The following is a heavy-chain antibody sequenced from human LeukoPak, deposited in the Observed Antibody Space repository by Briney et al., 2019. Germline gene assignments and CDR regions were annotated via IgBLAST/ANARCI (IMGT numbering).Heavy chain of an antibody. CDR3: ARRSGSYFLYYYYYMDV. CDR2: IYSGGST. J-gene: IGHJ6*03. Sequence: GGSLRLSCAASGFTVSSNYMSWVRQAPGKGLEWVSVIYSGGSTYYADSVKGRFTISRDNSKNTLYLQMNSLRAEDTAVYYCARRSGSYFLYYYYYMDVWGKGTTVTVSS. D-gene: IGHD1-26*01. CDR1: GFTVSSNY. V-gene: IGHV3-53*01.